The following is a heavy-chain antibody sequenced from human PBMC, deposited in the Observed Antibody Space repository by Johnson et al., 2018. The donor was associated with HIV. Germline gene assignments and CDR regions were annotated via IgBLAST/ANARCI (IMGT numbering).Heavy chain of an antibody. D-gene: IGHD3-22*01. CDR1: GFTFDDYA. J-gene: IGHJ3*02. CDR3: AKGITMIVVVYDAFEI. V-gene: IGHV3-9*01. CDR2: ISWNSDNI. Sequence: VQLVESGGGLVQPGRSLRLSCAASGFTFDDYAMHWVRQAPGKGLEWVSGISWNSDNIDYADSVKGRFTISRDNAKNSLYLQMNSLRAEDTALYYCAKGITMIVVVYDAFEIWGQGTMVTVSS.